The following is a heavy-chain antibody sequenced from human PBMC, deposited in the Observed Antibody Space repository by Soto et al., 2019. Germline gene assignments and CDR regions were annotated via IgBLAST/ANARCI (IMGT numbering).Heavy chain of an antibody. V-gene: IGHV1-3*01. D-gene: IGHD1-1*01. J-gene: IGHJ6*02. CDR3: ASDNSFDGWYYYYGMDV. Sequence: GASVKVSCKASGYTFTSYAMHWVRQAPGQRLEWMGWINAGNGNTKYSQKFQGRVTITRDTSASTAYMELSSLRSEDTAVYYCASDNSFDGWYYYYGMDVWGQGTTVTVSS. CDR2: INAGNGNT. CDR1: GYTFTSYA.